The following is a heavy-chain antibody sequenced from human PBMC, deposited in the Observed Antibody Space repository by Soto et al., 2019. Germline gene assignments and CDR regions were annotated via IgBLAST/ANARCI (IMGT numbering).Heavy chain of an antibody. J-gene: IGHJ4*02. V-gene: IGHV3-53*01. Sequence: EVQLVESGGGLIQPGGSLRLSCAASGFTVSNNYMRWVRQAPGKGLEWVSLIYSGGNTHYADSVKGRFTISRDNSKNTLFLQMNSLRVEDTAVYYCARDPPGIAASGAGGRGQGTLVTVSS. CDR3: ARDPPGIAASGAGG. D-gene: IGHD6-13*01. CDR2: IYSGGNT. CDR1: GFTVSNNY.